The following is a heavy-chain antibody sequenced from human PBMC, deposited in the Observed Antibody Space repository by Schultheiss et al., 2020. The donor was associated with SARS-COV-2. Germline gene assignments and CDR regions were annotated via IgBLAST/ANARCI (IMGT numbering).Heavy chain of an antibody. D-gene: IGHD3-3*01. CDR2: INHSGST. CDR1: GGSFSGYY. J-gene: IGHJ5*02. V-gene: IGHV4-34*01. CDR3: ARVHYDFWSGYPWGFDP. Sequence: SQTLSLTCAVYGGSFSGYYWSWIRQPPGKGLEWIGEINHSGSTNYNPSLKSRVTISVDKSKNQFSLKLSSVTAADTAVYYCARVHYDFWSGYPWGFDPWGQGTLVTVSS.